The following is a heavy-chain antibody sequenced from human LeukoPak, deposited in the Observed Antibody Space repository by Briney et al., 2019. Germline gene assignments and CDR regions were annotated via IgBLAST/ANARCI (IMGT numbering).Heavy chain of an antibody. CDR3: ARAGYTTVTTKYFQH. CDR1: GYTFTSCG. J-gene: IGHJ1*01. Sequence: ASVKVSCKASGYTFTSCGISWVRQAPGQGLEWMGWISAYNGNTNYAQKLQGRVTMTTDTSTSTAYMELRSLRSDDTAVYYCARAGYTTVTTKYFQHWGQGTLVTVSS. V-gene: IGHV1-18*04. CDR2: ISAYNGNT. D-gene: IGHD4-11*01.